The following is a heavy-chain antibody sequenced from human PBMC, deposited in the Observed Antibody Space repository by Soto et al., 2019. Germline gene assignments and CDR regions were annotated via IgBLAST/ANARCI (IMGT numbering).Heavy chain of an antibody. J-gene: IGHJ6*02. D-gene: IGHD2-15*01. Sequence: GESLKISCKGSGYSFTSYWISWVRQMPGKGLEWMGRIDPSDSYTNYSPSFQGHVTISADKSISTAYLQWSSLKASDTAMYYCATQGIYCSGGSCYSRPDYYYGMDVWGQGTTVTVSS. CDR2: IDPSDSYT. CDR3: ATQGIYCSGGSCYSRPDYYYGMDV. V-gene: IGHV5-10-1*01. CDR1: GYSFTSYW.